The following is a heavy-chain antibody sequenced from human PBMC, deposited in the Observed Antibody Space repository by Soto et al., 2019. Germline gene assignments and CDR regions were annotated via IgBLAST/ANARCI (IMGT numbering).Heavy chain of an antibody. J-gene: IGHJ4*02. CDR1: GGTFSSYA. Sequence: SVQVSCKASGGTFSSYAISWVRQAPGQGLEWMGGIIPIFGTANYAQKFQGRVTITADESTSTAYMELSSLRSEDTAVYYCARGGVVVPAAIGGIDYCGQGTLVTV. D-gene: IGHD2-2*02. CDR3: ARGGVVVPAAIGGIDY. V-gene: IGHV1-69*13. CDR2: IIPIFGTA.